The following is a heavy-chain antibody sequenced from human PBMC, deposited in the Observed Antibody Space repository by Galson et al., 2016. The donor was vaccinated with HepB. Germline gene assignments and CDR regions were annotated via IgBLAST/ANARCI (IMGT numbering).Heavy chain of an antibody. CDR2: ISPYSGNT. CDR1: GYTFTSYG. J-gene: IGHJ4*02. Sequence: SVKVSCKASGYTFTSYGISWVRQAPGQGLEWMGWISPYSGNTNYGKRLQGRVTMTTDTSTSTAYMALRSLRSDDTAVYYCARDADWNLDYWGQGTLVTVSS. CDR3: ARDADWNLDY. V-gene: IGHV1-18*01. D-gene: IGHD1-1*01.